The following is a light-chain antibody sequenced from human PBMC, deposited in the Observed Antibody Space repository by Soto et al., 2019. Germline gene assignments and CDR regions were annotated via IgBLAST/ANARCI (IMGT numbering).Light chain of an antibody. CDR1: QSISSY. J-gene: IGKJ3*01. Sequence: DIQMTQSPSSLSASVGDRVTITCRASQSISSYLNWYQQKPGKAPKLLIYAASSLQSGVPSRFSGSGSGSDFTLTISRLQPEDFATYYCQQSYSTFGPGTKVDIK. V-gene: IGKV1-39*01. CDR2: AAS. CDR3: QQSYST.